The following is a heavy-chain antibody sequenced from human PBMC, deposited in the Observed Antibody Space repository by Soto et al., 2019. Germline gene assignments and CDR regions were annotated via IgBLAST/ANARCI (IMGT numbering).Heavy chain of an antibody. CDR2: IRNKAHSYTT. CDR3: ARGNRAFDI. V-gene: IGHV3-72*01. J-gene: IGHJ3*02. Sequence: GSLRLSCAASGFIFSDHYMDWVRQAPGKGLEWVGRIRNKAHSYTTESAASVKGRFTFSRDDSKSLLFLQMNSLKTEDTAMYFCARGNRAFDIWGQGTMVTVSS. CDR1: GFIFSDHY.